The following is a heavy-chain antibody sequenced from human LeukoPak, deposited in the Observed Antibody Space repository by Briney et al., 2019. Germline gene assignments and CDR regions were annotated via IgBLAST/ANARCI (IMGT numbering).Heavy chain of an antibody. Sequence: GGFLRLSCAASGFTFSSYAMSWVCEAPGRGLGWVSAISGGGGGASYADSVKGRFTMSRDNSKNMLYMQMNNLRAEDTAVYYCGKDPNVVGGAIPYDYWGQGTLVTVSS. D-gene: IGHD2-2*01. J-gene: IGHJ4*02. CDR1: GFTFSSYA. CDR3: GKDPNVVGGAIPYDY. CDR2: ISGGGGGA. V-gene: IGHV3-23*01.